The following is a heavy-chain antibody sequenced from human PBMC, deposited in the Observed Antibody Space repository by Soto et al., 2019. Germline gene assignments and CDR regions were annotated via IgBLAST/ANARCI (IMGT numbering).Heavy chain of an antibody. Sequence: ETLFLNCTVSGRSISDYYWTLIRQPPGKGLEWIRNIHYSGRNTYNPSLKSRATISVGTSKDQFSLKLKSVTFADTAVYYSARSGTTWFNWFDPWGQGTLITVSS. J-gene: IGHJ5*02. CDR3: ARSGTTWFNWFDP. CDR2: IHYSGRN. CDR1: GRSISDYY. V-gene: IGHV4-59*01. D-gene: IGHD1-1*01.